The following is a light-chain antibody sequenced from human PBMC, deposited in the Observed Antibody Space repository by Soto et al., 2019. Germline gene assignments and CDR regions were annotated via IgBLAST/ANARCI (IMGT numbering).Light chain of an antibody. V-gene: IGLV1-51*02. CDR3: GAWDKSLTGGV. J-gene: IGLJ2*01. CDR2: ENY. CDR1: SSNIGSDY. Sequence: QSVLTQPPSVSAAPGQKVTISCSGSSSNIGSDYVSWYQQLPGAAPKLLIYENYERPSGIPDRFSGPKSGTSATLAITGLQTGDEADYYCGAWDKSLTGGVFGGGTKLTVL.